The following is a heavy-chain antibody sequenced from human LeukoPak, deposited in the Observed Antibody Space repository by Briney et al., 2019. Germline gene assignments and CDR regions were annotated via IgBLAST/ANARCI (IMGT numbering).Heavy chain of an antibody. D-gene: IGHD6-19*01. J-gene: IGHJ4*02. CDR2: IYPGDSDT. Sequence: GESLKISCKGSGYSFTSYWIGWVRQMPGKGLEWMGIIYPGDSDTRYSPSFQGQVTISADKSISTAYLQWSSLKASDTAMYYCARKKYRRGWPTTSSFDYWGQGTLVTVSS. CDR1: GYSFTSYW. V-gene: IGHV5-51*01. CDR3: ARKKYRRGWPTTSSFDY.